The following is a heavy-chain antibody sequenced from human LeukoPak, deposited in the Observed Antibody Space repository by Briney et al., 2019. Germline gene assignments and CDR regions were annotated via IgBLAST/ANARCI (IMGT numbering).Heavy chain of an antibody. CDR2: ISAYNGNT. CDR1: GYTFTSYG. J-gene: IGHJ6*02. D-gene: IGHD3-9*01. CDR3: ARGNLPAPRYFDWLPGGIYYGMDV. V-gene: IGHV1-18*01. Sequence: ASVKVSCKASGYTFTSYGISWVRQAPGQGLEWMGWISAYNGNTNYAQKLQGRVTMTTDTSTSTAYMELRSLRSDDTAVYYCARGNLPAPRYFDWLPGGIYYGMDVWGQGTTVTVSS.